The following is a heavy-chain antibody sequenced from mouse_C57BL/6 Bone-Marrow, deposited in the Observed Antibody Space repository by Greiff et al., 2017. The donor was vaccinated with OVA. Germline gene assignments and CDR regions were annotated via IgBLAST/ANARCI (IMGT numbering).Heavy chain of an antibody. V-gene: IGHV1-12*01. CDR2: IYPGNGDT. J-gene: IGHJ2*01. D-gene: IGHD2-3*01. CDR1: GYTFTSYN. Sequence: LQESGAELVRPGASVKMSCKASGYTFTSYNMHWVKQTPRQGLEWIGAIYPGNGDTSYNQKFKGKATLTVDKSSSTAYMQLSSLTSADSAVYFSSRGGYSYFDYWGQGTTLTVSS. CDR3: SRGGYSYFDY.